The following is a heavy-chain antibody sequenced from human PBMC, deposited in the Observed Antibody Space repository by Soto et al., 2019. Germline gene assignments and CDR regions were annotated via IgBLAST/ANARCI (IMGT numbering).Heavy chain of an antibody. CDR2: IYYSGST. D-gene: IGHD6-13*01. CDR3: ARARGAAGSLNWFDP. Sequence: PSETLSLTCTVSGGSISSYYWSWIRQPPGKGLEWIGYIYYSGSTNYNPSLKGRVTISVDASNNHFSLLLSSVTTADTAAQYCARARGAAGSLNWFDPWGQGTLVTVSS. CDR1: GGSISSYY. V-gene: IGHV4-59*01. J-gene: IGHJ5*02.